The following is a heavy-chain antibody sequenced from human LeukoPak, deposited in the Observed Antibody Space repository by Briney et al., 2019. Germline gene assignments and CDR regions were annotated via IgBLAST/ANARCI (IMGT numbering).Heavy chain of an antibody. Sequence: ASVKVSCKASGYTFANYGVHWVRHAPGQRLEWMGRINGGNGYTKYSQKFQGRVTITGDTSASTAYMVLSSLRSEDTAVYYCARYINGAFDYWGQGTLVTVSS. CDR2: INGGNGYT. D-gene: IGHD2-8*01. J-gene: IGHJ4*02. V-gene: IGHV1-3*01. CDR1: GYTFANYG. CDR3: ARYINGAFDY.